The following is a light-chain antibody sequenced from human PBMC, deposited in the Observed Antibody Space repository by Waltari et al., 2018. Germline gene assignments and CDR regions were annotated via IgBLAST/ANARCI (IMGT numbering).Light chain of an antibody. CDR2: EVS. Sequence: QSALTQPASVSGSPGQSSNISCSGTDSDVGAYDFVPWYQQHPGKAPPLIIYEVSNRPSGISNRFSASKSGNTASLTISGLQAEDEADYYCSSYTTSSAPGVFGTGTRVTVL. CDR1: DSDVGAYDF. V-gene: IGLV2-14*01. CDR3: SSYTTSSAPGV. J-gene: IGLJ1*01.